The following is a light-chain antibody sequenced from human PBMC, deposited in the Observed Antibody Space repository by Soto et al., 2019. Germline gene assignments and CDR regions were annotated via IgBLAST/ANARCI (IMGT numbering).Light chain of an antibody. Sequence: DIVMTQSPLSLCVTPGEPASISCRSSQSLLHVNGYTYFHWYVQKPGQSPQLLIYLASSRASGVPDRFSGSGSGTDFTLKISRVESEDVGVYYCMQALQTPLTFGGGTKVEIK. V-gene: IGKV2-28*01. J-gene: IGKJ4*01. CDR2: LAS. CDR3: MQALQTPLT. CDR1: QSLLHVNGYTY.